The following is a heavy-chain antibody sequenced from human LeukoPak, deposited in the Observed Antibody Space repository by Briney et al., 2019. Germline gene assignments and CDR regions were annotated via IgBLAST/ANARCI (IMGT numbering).Heavy chain of an antibody. CDR1: GGTFSSYA. Sequence: SVKLSCKASGGTFSSYAISWVRQAPGQGLEWMGGIIPIFGTANYAQKFQGRVTITTDESTSTTYLQLHSLRSEDTAVYYCASGGWLPHRFDYWGQGTLVTVSS. V-gene: IGHV1-69*05. CDR2: IIPIFGTA. CDR3: ASGGWLPHRFDY. D-gene: IGHD5-24*01. J-gene: IGHJ4*02.